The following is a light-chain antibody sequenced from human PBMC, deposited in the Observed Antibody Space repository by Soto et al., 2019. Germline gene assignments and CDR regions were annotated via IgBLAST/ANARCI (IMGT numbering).Light chain of an antibody. CDR1: QSISTY. Sequence: DIQMTQSPSSLSTSVGDRVTITCRASQSISTYLNWYQQKPGKAPKLLIYAASSLQSGVPSRFSGNGSGTDFTLTITSLRPEDFATYFCQQSYSTPPTFGGGTKVEIK. CDR2: AAS. CDR3: QQSYSTPPT. V-gene: IGKV1-39*01. J-gene: IGKJ4*01.